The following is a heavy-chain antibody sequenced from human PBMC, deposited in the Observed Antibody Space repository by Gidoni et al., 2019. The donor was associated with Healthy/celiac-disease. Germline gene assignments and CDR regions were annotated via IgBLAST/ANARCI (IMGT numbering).Heavy chain of an antibody. CDR3: ASGSGDTAMVYYYYGMDV. J-gene: IGHJ6*02. V-gene: IGHV1-69*01. CDR2: IIPIFGTA. D-gene: IGHD5-18*01. Sequence: QVQLVQSGAEVKKPGSSVKVSCKASGGTFSSYAISWVRQAAGQGLGWMGGIIPIFGTANYAQKFKGRVTMTADESTSTAYMELSSLRSEDTAVYYCASGSGDTAMVYYYYGMDVWGQGTTVTVSS. CDR1: GGTFSSYA.